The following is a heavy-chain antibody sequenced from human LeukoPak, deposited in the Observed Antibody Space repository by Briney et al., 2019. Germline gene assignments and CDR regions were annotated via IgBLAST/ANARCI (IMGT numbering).Heavy chain of an antibody. CDR3: ARGYSGSTYYFDY. CDR1: GFTFSSYE. CDR2: ISSSGSTI. J-gene: IGHJ4*02. D-gene: IGHD1-26*01. V-gene: IGHV3-48*03. Sequence: GGSLRLSCAASGFTFSSYEMNWVRQAPGKGLEWVSYISSSGSTIYYADSVKGRFTTSRDNAKNSLYLQMNSLRDEDTAVYYCARGYSGSTYYFDYWGQGTLVTVSS.